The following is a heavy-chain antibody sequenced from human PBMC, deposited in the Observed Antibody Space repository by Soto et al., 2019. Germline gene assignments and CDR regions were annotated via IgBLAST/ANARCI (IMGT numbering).Heavy chain of an antibody. CDR1: GLTFSDFY. D-gene: IGHD2-15*01. V-gene: IGHV3-11*05. CDR3: ARTGYCSGGSCYVTSFHY. Sequence: QVQLAESGGDLVKPGGSLRLSCAASGLTFSDFYMSWIRQAPGKGLEWVSYISTSSSHTNYADSVKGRFTISRDNAKNSLYLQMNSLRVEDTAVYYCARTGYCSGGSCYVTSFHYWGQGTLVTVSS. CDR2: ISTSSSHT. J-gene: IGHJ4*02.